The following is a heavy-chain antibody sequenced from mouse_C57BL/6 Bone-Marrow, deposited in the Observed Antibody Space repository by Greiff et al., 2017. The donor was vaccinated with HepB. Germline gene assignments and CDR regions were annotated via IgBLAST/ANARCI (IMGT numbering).Heavy chain of an antibody. D-gene: IGHD5-5*01. CDR1: GYTFTSYW. J-gene: IGHJ1*03. CDR2: IYPGNSDT. Sequence: EVQLQQSGTVLARPGVSVKMSCKTSGYTFTSYWMHWVKQRPGQGLEWIGAIYPGNSDTSYNQKFKGKAKLTAVTSASTAYMELSSLTNEDSAVYYCTRDSYLYWYFDVWGTGTTVTVSS. V-gene: IGHV1-5*01. CDR3: TRDSYLYWYFDV.